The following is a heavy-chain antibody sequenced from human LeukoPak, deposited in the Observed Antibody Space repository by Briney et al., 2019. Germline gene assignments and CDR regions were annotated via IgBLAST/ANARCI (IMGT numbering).Heavy chain of an antibody. CDR2: IYYSGST. D-gene: IGHD3-22*01. Sequence: SETLSLTCTVSGGSISSSSYYWGWIRQPPGKGLEWIGSIYYSGSTYYNPSLKSRVSISVDTSKNQFSLKLSSVTAADTAVYYCARQRYYYDSSGYYTQNWFDPWGQGTLVTVSS. CDR1: GGSISSSSYY. J-gene: IGHJ5*02. CDR3: ARQRYYYDSSGYYTQNWFDP. V-gene: IGHV4-39*07.